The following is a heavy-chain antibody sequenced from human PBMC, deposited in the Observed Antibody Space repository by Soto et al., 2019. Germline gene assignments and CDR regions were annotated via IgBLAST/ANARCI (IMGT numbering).Heavy chain of an antibody. CDR2: ISGSADTT. CDR1: GFTFSNYA. J-gene: IGHJ5*02. D-gene: IGHD6-19*01. Sequence: GGSLRLSCAASGFTFSNYAMSWVRQAPGKGLEWVSAISGSADTTFSADSVKGRFTISRDNSMNALYLQMNSLRAEDTAVYYCARDTVSAGTHAVDHNWFDPWGQGTLVTVSS. V-gene: IGHV3-23*01. CDR3: ARDTVSAGTHAVDHNWFDP.